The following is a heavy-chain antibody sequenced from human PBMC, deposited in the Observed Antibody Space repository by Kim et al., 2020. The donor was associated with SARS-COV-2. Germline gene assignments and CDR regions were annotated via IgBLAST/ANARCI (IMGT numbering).Heavy chain of an antibody. Sequence: PGDSDTRYSPSFKGQVTISADKAISTADLQWSSLKASDTAMYYCARIGDYWGQGTLVTVSS. J-gene: IGHJ4*02. CDR3: ARIGDY. CDR2: PGDSDT. V-gene: IGHV5-51*01. D-gene: IGHD2-15*01.